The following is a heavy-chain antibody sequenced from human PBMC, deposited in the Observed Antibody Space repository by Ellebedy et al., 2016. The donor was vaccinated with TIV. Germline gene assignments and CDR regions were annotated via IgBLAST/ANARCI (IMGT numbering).Heavy chain of an antibody. D-gene: IGHD2-2*01. CDR3: ARQGGVVAPPLGYYYHYYGMDV. CDR2: IYLDDSET. V-gene: IGHV5-51*01. CDR1: GYSFSSYW. J-gene: IGHJ6*02. Sequence: PGGSLRLSCKGSGYSFSSYWIGWVRQMPGKGLEWMGMIYLDDSETRYSPAFQGQVTISADKSINTAYLQWSSLKASDTAMYYCARQGGVVAPPLGYYYHYYGMDVWGQGTTVTVSS.